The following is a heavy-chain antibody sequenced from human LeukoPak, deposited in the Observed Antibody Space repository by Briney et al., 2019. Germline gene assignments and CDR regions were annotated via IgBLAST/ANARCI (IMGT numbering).Heavy chain of an antibody. CDR3: ARPVDYYDTTGPGAFDI. CDR2: IYPGDSDT. V-gene: IGHV5-51*01. Sequence: GESLKISCKGSGYSFTNYWIGWVRQMPGKGLEWVGVIYPGDSDTRYSPSFQGQVTISADKSISTAYLQWRSLQASDTAMCYCARPVDYYDTTGPGAFDIWGQGTMVTVSS. D-gene: IGHD3-22*01. J-gene: IGHJ3*02. CDR1: GYSFTNYW.